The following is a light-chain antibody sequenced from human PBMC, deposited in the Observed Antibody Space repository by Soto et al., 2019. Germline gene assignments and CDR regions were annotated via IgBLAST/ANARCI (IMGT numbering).Light chain of an antibody. V-gene: IGKV3-15*01. J-gene: IGKJ1*01. Sequence: EIVMTQSKATLSVSPGERATLSCRTSQSVSSNLAWYQQKPGQAPRLLIYGASTRATGIPARFSGSGSGTEFTLTISSLQSEDFAVYYCQQYNNWWTFGQGTKVDNK. CDR3: QQYNNWWT. CDR1: QSVSSN. CDR2: GAS.